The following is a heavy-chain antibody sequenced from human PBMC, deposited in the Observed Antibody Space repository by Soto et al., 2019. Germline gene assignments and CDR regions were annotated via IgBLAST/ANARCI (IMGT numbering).Heavy chain of an antibody. J-gene: IGHJ4*02. Sequence: NPGGSLRLSCAVSGLTFSSHSMNWVRQAPGKGLEWVSSIYSSSNYIYYADSVKGRFTISRDNAKNSLYLQMNSLRAEDTAVYYCARTGTTWYFDYWGQGILVTVSS. CDR2: IYSSSNYI. V-gene: IGHV3-21*01. CDR3: ARTGTTWYFDY. CDR1: GLTFSSHS. D-gene: IGHD1-1*01.